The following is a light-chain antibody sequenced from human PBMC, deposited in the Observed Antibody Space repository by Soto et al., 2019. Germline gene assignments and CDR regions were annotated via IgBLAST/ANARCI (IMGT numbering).Light chain of an antibody. CDR1: QSVSSD. V-gene: IGKV3D-15*01. J-gene: IGKJ1*01. CDR3: QQYDRSSWT. CDR2: GAS. Sequence: EIVMTQSPATLSVSPGERATLSCRASQSVSSDLAWYHQKPGQAPRLLIYGASIRATGIPDRFSGSGSGTDFTLTISSLGPEDFAVYYCQQYDRSSWTFGQGTKVDIK.